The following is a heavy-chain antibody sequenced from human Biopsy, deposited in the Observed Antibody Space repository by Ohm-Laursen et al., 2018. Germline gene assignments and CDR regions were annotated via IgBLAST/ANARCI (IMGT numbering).Heavy chain of an antibody. CDR2: IIAVSGLV. V-gene: IGHV1-69*17. D-gene: IGHD3-3*01. CDR1: GGTFSNYA. CDR3: ATPFQYYDSWGGYPPFDH. Sequence: GSSVKVSCKAPGGTFSNYAISWVRQAPGEGLEWMRGIIAVSGLVNYAPKFQGRVSITADKSTTTAYMELSNLKSEDTAVYYCATPFQYYDSWGGYPPFDHWGQGTLVTVSS. J-gene: IGHJ4*02.